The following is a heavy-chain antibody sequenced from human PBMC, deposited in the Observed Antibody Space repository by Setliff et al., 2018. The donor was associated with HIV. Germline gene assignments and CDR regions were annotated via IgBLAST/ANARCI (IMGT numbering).Heavy chain of an antibody. CDR1: GFTFSDYD. J-gene: IGHJ6*02. CDR2: INYDESYE. V-gene: IGHV3-30*02. CDR3: ARGVRGVVNGMDV. Sequence: GGSLRLSCAASGFTFSDYDIHWVRQAPGKGLEWVAFINYDESYEYYADSVKGRFTISRDNAKNTLYLQMNSLRAEDTAVYYCARGVRGVVNGMDVWGQGTTVTVSS. D-gene: IGHD3-10*01.